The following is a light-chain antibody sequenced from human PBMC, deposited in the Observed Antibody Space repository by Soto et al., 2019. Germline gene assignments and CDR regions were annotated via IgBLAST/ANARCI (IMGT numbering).Light chain of an antibody. J-gene: IGKJ5*01. Sequence: EIVLTQSPATLSLSPGERATLSCRASQSVSSYLAWYQQKPGQAPRLLIYDASNRATGIPARFSGSGSGTDFTLTISSLEPEDFAVYYCQQRSNWPFTFGQGTRLEIX. CDR2: DAS. CDR1: QSVSSY. V-gene: IGKV3-11*01. CDR3: QQRSNWPFT.